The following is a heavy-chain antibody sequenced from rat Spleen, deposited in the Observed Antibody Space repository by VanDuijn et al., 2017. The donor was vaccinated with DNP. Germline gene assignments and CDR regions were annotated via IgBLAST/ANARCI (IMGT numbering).Heavy chain of an antibody. V-gene: IGHV5-27*01. CDR1: GFTFSNYY. Sequence: EVQLVESGGGLVQPGRSLKLSCVDSGFTFSNYYMAWVRQAPTKGLEWVASITNSGGGTYYRDSVKGRLTISRDNAKSTLYLQMDSLRSEDTATYYCTRDSGDWYFDFWGPGTMVTVSS. J-gene: IGHJ1*01. CDR3: TRDSGDWYFDF. D-gene: IGHD1-1*01. CDR2: ITNSGGGT.